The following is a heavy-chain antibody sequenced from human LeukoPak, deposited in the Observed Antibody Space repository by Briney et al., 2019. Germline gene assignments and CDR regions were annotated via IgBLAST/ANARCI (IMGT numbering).Heavy chain of an antibody. CDR3: ARKYCSGGSCYSAFDY. CDR1: GFTFSSYE. Sequence: GGSLRLSCAASGFTFSSYEMNWVRQAPGKGLEWVSYISSSGSTIYYADSVKGRFTISRDNAKNSLYLQMNSLRAEDTAVYYCARKYCSGGSCYSAFDYWGQGTLATVSS. D-gene: IGHD2-15*01. CDR2: ISSSGSTI. J-gene: IGHJ4*02. V-gene: IGHV3-48*03.